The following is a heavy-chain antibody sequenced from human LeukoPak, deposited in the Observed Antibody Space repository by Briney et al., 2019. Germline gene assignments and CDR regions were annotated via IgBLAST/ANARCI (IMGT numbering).Heavy chain of an antibody. Sequence: SVKVSCKASGGTFSSYAISWVRQAPGQGLEWMGGIIPIFGTANYAQKFQGRVTITADESTSTAYMELSSLRSEDMAVYYCARTLGYCSSTSCLGWFDPWGQGTLVTVSS. V-gene: IGHV1-69*13. CDR3: ARTLGYCSSTSCLGWFDP. CDR2: IIPIFGTA. J-gene: IGHJ5*02. D-gene: IGHD2-2*01. CDR1: GGTFSSYA.